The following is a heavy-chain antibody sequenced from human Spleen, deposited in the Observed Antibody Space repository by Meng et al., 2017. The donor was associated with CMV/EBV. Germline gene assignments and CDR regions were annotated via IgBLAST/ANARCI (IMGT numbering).Heavy chain of an antibody. CDR1: RSSFY. V-gene: IGHV4-39*01. J-gene: IGHJ4*02. D-gene: IGHD2-2*02. CDR3: AVHCSSTSCYTGRPVWGIHY. CDR2: IYYSGST. Sequence: RSSFYWGWIRQPPGKGLEWIGSIYYSGSTYYKPSLKSRVTISVDTSKNQFSLKLSSVTAADTAVYYCAVHCSSTSCYTGRPVWGIHYWGQGTLVTVSS.